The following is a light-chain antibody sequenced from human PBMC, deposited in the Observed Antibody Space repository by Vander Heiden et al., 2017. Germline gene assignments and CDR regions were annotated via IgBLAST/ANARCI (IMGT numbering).Light chain of an antibody. CDR3: QQYNRDALLT. Sequence: DIQMTQSPSTLSASVGDRVTITCRASQSISSWLAWYQQKPGKAPKLLIYKAFSLESGVPSRFSGSGSGTEFTLTISSLQPDDFATYYCQQYNRDALLTFGGGTKVEIK. J-gene: IGKJ4*01. V-gene: IGKV1-5*03. CDR1: QSISSW. CDR2: KAF.